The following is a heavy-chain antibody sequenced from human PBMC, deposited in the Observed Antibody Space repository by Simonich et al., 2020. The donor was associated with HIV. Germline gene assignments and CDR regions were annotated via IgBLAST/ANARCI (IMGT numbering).Heavy chain of an antibody. CDR2: IISSSSYI. CDR3: ARDGRKGSSTSCSDY. V-gene: IGHV3-21*01. Sequence: EVQLVESGGGLVKPGGSLRLSCAASGFTFSSYSMNWVRQAPGKGLEWVSSIISSSSYIYYEDSVKGRFTISRDNAKNSLYLQMNSLRAEDTAVYYCARDGRKGSSTSCSDYWGQGTLVTVSS. J-gene: IGHJ4*02. D-gene: IGHD2-2*01. CDR1: GFTFSSYS.